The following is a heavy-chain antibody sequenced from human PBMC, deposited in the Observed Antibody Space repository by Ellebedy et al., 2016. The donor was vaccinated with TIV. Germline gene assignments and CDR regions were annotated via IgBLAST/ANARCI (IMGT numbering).Heavy chain of an antibody. J-gene: IGHJ4*02. V-gene: IGHV3-11*01. Sequence: PGGSLRLSGAPTGFTFSHCYMNGSRQAPGKGLEWLSYISYSGSAILYADSVRGRFTISRDNAKNSLYLEMTNLRADDTAVYHCARDVTEVRGFGYWGQGTLVTVSS. D-gene: IGHD3-10*01. CDR2: ISYSGSAI. CDR1: GFTFSHCY. CDR3: ARDVTEVRGFGY.